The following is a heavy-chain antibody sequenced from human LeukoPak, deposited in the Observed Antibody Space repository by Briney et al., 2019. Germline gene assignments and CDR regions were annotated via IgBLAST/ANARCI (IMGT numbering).Heavy chain of an antibody. J-gene: IGHJ6*02. CDR1: GYTFTSYY. CDR2: INPSGGST. D-gene: IGHD4-11*01. V-gene: IGHV1-46*01. Sequence: ASVKVSCKASGYTFTSYYIHWVRQAPGQGLEWMGIINPSGGSTSYAQKFQGRVTMTRDTSTSTVYMELSSLRSEDTAVYYCARVPWDSNYENGMDVWGQGTTVTVSS. CDR3: ARVPWDSNYENGMDV.